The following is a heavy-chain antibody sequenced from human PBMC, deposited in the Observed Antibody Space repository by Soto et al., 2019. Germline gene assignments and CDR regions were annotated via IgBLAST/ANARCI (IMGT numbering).Heavy chain of an antibody. CDR1: GYTFTSFG. V-gene: IGHV1-18*01. Sequence: ASVKVSCKASGYTFTSFGITWVRQAPGQGLEWMGWISAYNGNTNYAQKFQGRVAMTTDTSTGTAYMELRSLRSDDTAVYYCARDQFRLPQSPYFYYGMDVWGQGTTVTVSS. CDR2: ISAYNGNT. CDR3: ARDQFRLPQSPYFYYGMDV. J-gene: IGHJ6*02.